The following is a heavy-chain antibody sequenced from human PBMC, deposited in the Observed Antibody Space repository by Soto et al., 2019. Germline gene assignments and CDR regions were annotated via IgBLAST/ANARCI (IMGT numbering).Heavy chain of an antibody. J-gene: IGHJ6*02. CDR2: ISGSGGST. CDR3: AKAGTAYYYYGMDV. Sequence: EVQLLESGGGLVQPGGSLRLYCAASGFTFSSYAMSWVRQAPGKGLEWVSAISGSGGSTYYADSVKGRFTISRDNSKNTLYLEMNSLRAEDTAVYYCAKAGTAYYYYGMDVWGQGTTVTVSS. D-gene: IGHD6-13*01. CDR1: GFTFSSYA. V-gene: IGHV3-23*01.